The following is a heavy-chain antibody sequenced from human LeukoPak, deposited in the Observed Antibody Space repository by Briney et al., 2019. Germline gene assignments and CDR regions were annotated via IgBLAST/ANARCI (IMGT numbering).Heavy chain of an antibody. CDR1: GDSVSSNSAA. Sequence: SQTLSLTCAISGDSVSSNSAAWNWVRQSPSRGLEWLGRTYYRSKWYNDYAVSVKSRITINPDTSKNQFSLQLNPVTPEDTAVYYCAREVQIAVAGIDYFDYWGQGTLVTVSS. D-gene: IGHD6-19*01. J-gene: IGHJ4*02. CDR3: AREVQIAVAGIDYFDY. CDR2: TYYRSKWYN. V-gene: IGHV6-1*01.